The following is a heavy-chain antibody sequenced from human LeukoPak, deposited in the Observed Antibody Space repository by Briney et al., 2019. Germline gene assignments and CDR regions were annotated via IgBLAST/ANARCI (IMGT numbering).Heavy chain of an antibody. CDR3: AKDVGVAYFDY. CDR1: GFTFSSYG. CDR2: ISYDGSNK. V-gene: IGHV3-30*18. J-gene: IGHJ4*02. D-gene: IGHD2-15*01. Sequence: AGGSLRFSCAASGFTFSSYGMHWVRQAPGKGLEWVAVISYDGSNKYYADSVKGRFTISRDNSKNTLYLQMNSLRAEDTAVYYCAKDVGVAYFDYWGQGTLVTVSS.